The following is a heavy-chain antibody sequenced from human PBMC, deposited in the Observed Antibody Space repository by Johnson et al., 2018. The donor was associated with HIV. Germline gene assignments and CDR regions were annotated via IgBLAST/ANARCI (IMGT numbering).Heavy chain of an antibody. CDR3: ASSFGDWVPIEQTSTFDI. CDR2: IYSGGST. D-gene: IGHD3-16*01. J-gene: IGHJ3*02. V-gene: IGHV3-66*01. CDR1: GFTVRSNY. Sequence: VQLVESGGGLVQPGGSLRLSCAASGFTVRSNYMSWVRQAPGKGLEWVSVIYSGGSTYYADSVKGRFTISRDNSKNTLYLQMNSLRAEDTAMYYCASSFGDWVPIEQTSTFDIWGQGTLVTVSS.